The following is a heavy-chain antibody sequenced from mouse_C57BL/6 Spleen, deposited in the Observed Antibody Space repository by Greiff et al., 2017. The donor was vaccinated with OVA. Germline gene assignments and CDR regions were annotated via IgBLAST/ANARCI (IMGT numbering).Heavy chain of an antibody. CDR3: ASYYYSLFDY. J-gene: IGHJ2*01. V-gene: IGHV3-6*01. CDR2: ISYDGSN. Sequence: ESGPGLVKPSQSLSLTCSVTGYSITSGYYWNWIRQFPGNKLEWMGYISYDGSNNYNPSLKNRISITRDTSKNQFFLKLNSVTTEDTATYYCASYYYSLFDYWGQGTTLTVSS. D-gene: IGHD1-1*01. CDR1: GYSITSGYY.